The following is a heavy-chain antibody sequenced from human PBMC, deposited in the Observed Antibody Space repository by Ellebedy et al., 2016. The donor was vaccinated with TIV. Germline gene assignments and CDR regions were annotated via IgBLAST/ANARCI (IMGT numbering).Heavy chain of an antibody. CDR1: GFTVSSSY. V-gene: IGHV3-53*01. CDR3: TRGPVRYTQKGGFLDY. CDR2: VYSGGNT. Sequence: GESLKISCAASGFTVSSSYMTWVRQAPGKGLEWVSVVYSGGNTYYADSVTGRFTISRDNSKNTLSLEMNSLRVDDTAVYFCTRGPVRYTQKGGFLDYWGQGTLVTVSS. D-gene: IGHD3-16*01. J-gene: IGHJ4*02.